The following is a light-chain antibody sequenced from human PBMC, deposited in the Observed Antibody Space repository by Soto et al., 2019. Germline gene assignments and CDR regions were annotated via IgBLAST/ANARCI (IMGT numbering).Light chain of an antibody. CDR2: EVS. J-gene: IGLJ1*01. V-gene: IGLV2-14*01. CDR3: SSYTSSSTG. Sequence: QSALTQPASVSGSPGQSITISCTGTSSDVGGYNYVSWYQQHPGKAPKLMIYEVSNRPSGVSHRFSGSKSGNTASLTISGLQAEDEADYSCSSYTSSSTGFGTGTKLTVL. CDR1: SSDVGGYNY.